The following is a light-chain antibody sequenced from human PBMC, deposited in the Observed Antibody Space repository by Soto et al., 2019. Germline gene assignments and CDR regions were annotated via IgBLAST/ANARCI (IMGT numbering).Light chain of an antibody. J-gene: IGKJ1*01. CDR2: GAS. CDR1: QSVSSSY. CDR3: QQYGSSLRT. V-gene: IGKV3-20*01. Sequence: EIVLTQSPGILSLSPGERATLSCRASQSVSSSYLAWYQQKPGQAPRLLIYGASSRATGIPDRFSGSGSGTDFTLTISRLEPEDFAVYYCQQYGSSLRTFGQGTKV.